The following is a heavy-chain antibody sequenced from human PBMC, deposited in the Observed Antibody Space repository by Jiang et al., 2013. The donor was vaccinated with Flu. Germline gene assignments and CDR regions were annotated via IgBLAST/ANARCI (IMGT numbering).Heavy chain of an antibody. CDR2: IEKTGAKT. CDR1: GFTFTTSD. V-gene: IGHV3-23*01. D-gene: IGHD6-6*01. CDR3: AREYSSSSAD. J-gene: IGHJ1*01. Sequence: VQLLESGGGLVQPGGSLRLSCAASGFTFTTSDMSWVRQGPGKGLEWVAGIEKTGAKTYYAVSVRGRFTVSRDNSKNTLYLEMNSLRAEDTAVYYCAREYSSSSADWGQGTLVTVSA.